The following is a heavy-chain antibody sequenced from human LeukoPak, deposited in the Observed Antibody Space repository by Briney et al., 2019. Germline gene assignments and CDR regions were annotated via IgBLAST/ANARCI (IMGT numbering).Heavy chain of an antibody. D-gene: IGHD4-17*01. Sequence: GGSLRLSCAASGFTFSSYWMSWVRQAPGKGLEWVANIKQDGSEKYYVDSVKGRFTISRDNAKNSLYLQMNSLRVEDTAVYYCAKYRNPDDFGDYVSFSPHAFDLWGQGTMVTVSS. CDR1: GFTFSSYW. J-gene: IGHJ3*01. CDR2: IKQDGSEK. V-gene: IGHV3-7*01. CDR3: AKYRNPDDFGDYVSFSPHAFDL.